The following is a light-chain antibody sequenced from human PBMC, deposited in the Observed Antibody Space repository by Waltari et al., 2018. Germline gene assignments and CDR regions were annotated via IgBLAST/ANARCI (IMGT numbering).Light chain of an antibody. V-gene: IGKV3-15*01. CDR2: GAS. J-gene: IGKJ5*01. CDR1: QSVGSN. Sequence: EVVMTQSPATLSVSPGARATLSCRASQSVGSNLAWYQQKPGQAPRLLIYGASTRATGIPARFSGSGSGTEFTLSISSLQSEDFAVYYCQQFNNWPPITFGQGTRLDIK. CDR3: QQFNNWPPIT.